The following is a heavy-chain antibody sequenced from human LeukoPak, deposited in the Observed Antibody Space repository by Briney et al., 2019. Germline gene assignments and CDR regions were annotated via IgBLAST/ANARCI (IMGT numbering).Heavy chain of an antibody. J-gene: IGHJ1*01. D-gene: IGHD6-13*01. CDR2: IIPIFGTA. Sequence: SVKVSCKASGGTFSSYANSWVRQAPGQGLEWMGGIIPIFGTANYAQKFQGRVTITADESTSTAYMELSSLRSEDTAVYYCARAVSSSWSPGAEYFQHWGQGTLVTVSS. CDR3: ARAVSSSWSPGAEYFQH. CDR1: GGTFSSYA. V-gene: IGHV1-69*13.